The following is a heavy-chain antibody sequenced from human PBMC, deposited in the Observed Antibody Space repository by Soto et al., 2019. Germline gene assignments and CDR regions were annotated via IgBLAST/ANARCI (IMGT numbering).Heavy chain of an antibody. CDR2: IHYSGNT. V-gene: IGHV4-59*08. CDR1: GGSINSHY. CDR3: AGYEDYGPRFFEY. D-gene: IGHD3-10*01. Sequence: QVQLQESGPGLVRPSETLSLTCTVSGGSINSHYWSWIRQTPGKGLEWIGYIHYSGNTDYNPSLKSPVTMSVDASKSHFALWLSSVTAADTAVYCCAGYEDYGPRFFEYWGQGILVTVSS. J-gene: IGHJ4*02.